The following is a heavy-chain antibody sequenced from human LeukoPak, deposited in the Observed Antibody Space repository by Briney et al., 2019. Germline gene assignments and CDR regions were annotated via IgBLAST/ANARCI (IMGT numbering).Heavy chain of an antibody. V-gene: IGHV1-8*01. CDR1: GYNFTSYD. CDR3: AKASGYSSGPNWFDP. CDR2: MNPNSGNT. Sequence: GASVKVSCKASGYNFTSYDINWVRQATGQGLGWMGWMNPNSGNTGYTQKFQGRVTMTRDTSISTAYMELSSLTSEDTAVYYCAKASGYSSGPNWFDPWGQGTLVTTSP. D-gene: IGHD6-19*01. J-gene: IGHJ5*02.